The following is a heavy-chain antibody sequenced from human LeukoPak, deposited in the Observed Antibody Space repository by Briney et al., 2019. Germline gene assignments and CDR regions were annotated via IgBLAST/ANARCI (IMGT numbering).Heavy chain of an antibody. D-gene: IGHD3-22*01. V-gene: IGHV3-20*04. J-gene: IGHJ6*03. Sequence: GGSLRLSCAASGFTFDDYGMSWVRQAPGKGLEWVSDINWDGGSTGYADSVKGRFTISRDNSKNSLYLQMNSLRTEDTALYYCAGSSGYSETQDYYYMDVWGKGTTVTVSS. CDR3: AGSSGYSETQDYYYMDV. CDR1: GFTFDDYG. CDR2: INWDGGST.